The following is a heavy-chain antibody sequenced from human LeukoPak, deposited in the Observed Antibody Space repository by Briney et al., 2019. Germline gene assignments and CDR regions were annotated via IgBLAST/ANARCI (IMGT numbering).Heavy chain of an antibody. D-gene: IGHD3-3*01. V-gene: IGHV1-69*05. CDR2: IIPIFGTA. J-gene: IGHJ3*02. CDR1: GGTFSSYA. CDR3: ARDSPRITIFGVGSLDAFDI. Sequence: SVKVSCKASGGTFSSYAISWVRQAPGQGLEWMGRIIPIFGTANYAQKFQGRVTITTDESTSTAYMELSSLRSEDTAVYYCARDSPRITIFGVGSLDAFDIWGQGTTVTVSS.